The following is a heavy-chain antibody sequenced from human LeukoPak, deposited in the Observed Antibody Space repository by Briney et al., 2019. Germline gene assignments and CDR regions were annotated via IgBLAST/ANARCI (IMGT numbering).Heavy chain of an antibody. CDR3: ARGSYSGSYWFDY. D-gene: IGHD1-26*01. CDR1: GGSISSGGYS. J-gene: IGHJ4*02. CDR2: IYHSGST. V-gene: IGHV4-30-2*01. Sequence: SQTLSLTCAVSGGSISSGGYSWSWIRQPPGKGLEWIGYIYHSGSTYYNPSLKSRVTISVDRSKNQFSLKLSSATAADTAVYYCARGSYSGSYWFDYWGQGTLVTVSS.